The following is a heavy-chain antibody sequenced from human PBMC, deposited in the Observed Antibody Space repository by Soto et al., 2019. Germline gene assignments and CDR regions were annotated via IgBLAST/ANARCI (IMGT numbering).Heavy chain of an antibody. CDR2: ISGSGGST. D-gene: IGHD7-27*01. Sequence: EVQLLESGGGLVQPGGSLRLSCAASGFTFSSYAMSWVRQAPGKGLEWVSAISGSGGSTYYADSVKGRFTISRDNAKNTLNLQMNSLSDEDTALYYCVRDAWGVHHWGQGTLVTVSS. V-gene: IGHV3-23*01. CDR1: GFTFSSYA. CDR3: VRDAWGVHH. J-gene: IGHJ1*01.